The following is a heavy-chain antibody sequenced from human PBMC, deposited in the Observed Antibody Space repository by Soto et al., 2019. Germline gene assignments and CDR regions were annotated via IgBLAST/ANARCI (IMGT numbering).Heavy chain of an antibody. J-gene: IGHJ6*02. CDR1: GDSVSSNSAA. CDR2: TYYRSKWYN. Sequence: QSQTLSLTCAISGDSVSSNSAAWNWIRQSPSRGLEWLGRTYYRSKWYNDYAVSVKSRITINPDTSKNQFSLQLNSVTPEDTAVYYCARGVELTRGYYYYGMDVWGQGTTVTVSS. CDR3: ARGVELTRGYYYYGMDV. V-gene: IGHV6-1*01. D-gene: IGHD1-7*01.